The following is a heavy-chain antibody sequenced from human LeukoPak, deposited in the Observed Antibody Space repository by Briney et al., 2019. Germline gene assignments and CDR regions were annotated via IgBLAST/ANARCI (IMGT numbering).Heavy chain of an antibody. CDR2: ISGSGGST. J-gene: IGHJ4*02. D-gene: IGHD1-26*01. Sequence: GGSLRLSCAASGFTFSSYAMSWVRQAPGKGLEWVSAISGSGGSTYYADSVKGRFTISRDNSKNTLSLQMNSLRAEDTAVYYCAKDLVGATTQAYFDYWGQGTLVTVSS. CDR1: GFTFSSYA. CDR3: AKDLVGATTQAYFDY. V-gene: IGHV3-23*01.